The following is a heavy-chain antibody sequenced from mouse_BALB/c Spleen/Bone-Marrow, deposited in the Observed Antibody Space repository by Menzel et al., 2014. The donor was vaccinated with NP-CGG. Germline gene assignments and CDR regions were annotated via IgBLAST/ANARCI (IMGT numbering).Heavy chain of an antibody. Sequence: EVQRVEPGGGLVQPGGSLRLSCANSGFTFTDYYMSWVRQPPGKALEWLGFIRNKGNGYTTEYSASVKGRFTISRDNSQSILYLQLNTMRAEDSDTYYCARDDYGFDYWGQGTTLTVSS. CDR2: IRNKGNGYTT. CDR1: GFTFTDYY. D-gene: IGHD1-1*01. CDR3: ARDDYGFDY. J-gene: IGHJ2*01. V-gene: IGHV7-3*02.